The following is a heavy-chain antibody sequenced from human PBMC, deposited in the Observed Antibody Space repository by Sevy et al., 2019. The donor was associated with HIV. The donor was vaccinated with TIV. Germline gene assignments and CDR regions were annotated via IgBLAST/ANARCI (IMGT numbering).Heavy chain of an antibody. CDR3: VKGGEFEPAARDTYYYYGMDV. J-gene: IGHJ6*02. D-gene: IGHD2-2*01. V-gene: IGHV3-30*18. CDR2: ISYDGSNK. Sequence: GGSLRLSCAASGFTFSSYGMHWVRQAPGKGLEWVAFISYDGSNKYYADSVKGRFHISRDNSKNTVYLKLNSLRAEYTAVYYWVKGGEFEPAARDTYYYYGMDVWGQGTTVTVSS. CDR1: GFTFSSYG.